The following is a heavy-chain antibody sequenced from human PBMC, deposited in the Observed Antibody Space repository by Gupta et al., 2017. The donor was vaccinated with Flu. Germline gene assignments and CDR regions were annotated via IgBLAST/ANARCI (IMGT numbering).Heavy chain of an antibody. CDR1: GYTFTGYY. J-gene: IGHJ5*02. D-gene: IGHD5-12*01. Sequence: QVQLVQSGAEVKKPGASVKVSCKASGYTFTGYYMHWVRQAPGQGLEWMGWINPNSGGTNYAQKFQGRVTMTRDTSISTAYMELSRLRSDDTAVYYCARVPETPILYIVATIDPWFDPWGQGTLVTVSS. CDR3: ARVPETPILYIVATIDPWFDP. CDR2: INPNSGGT. V-gene: IGHV1-2*02.